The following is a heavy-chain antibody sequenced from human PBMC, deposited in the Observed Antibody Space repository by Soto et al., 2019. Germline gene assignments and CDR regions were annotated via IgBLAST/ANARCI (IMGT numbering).Heavy chain of an antibody. D-gene: IGHD3-10*01. V-gene: IGHV1-46*01. Sequence: ASVKVSCKASGYTFTNYYMHWVRQAPGQGLEWMGIIYPSGGSTRNAQKFQGRVTMTRDTSTSTVYMELSSLRSEDTAVYYCARDFSGPIDYWGRGTMVTVYS. CDR2: IYPSGGST. J-gene: IGHJ4*02. CDR1: GYTFTNYY. CDR3: ARDFSGPIDY.